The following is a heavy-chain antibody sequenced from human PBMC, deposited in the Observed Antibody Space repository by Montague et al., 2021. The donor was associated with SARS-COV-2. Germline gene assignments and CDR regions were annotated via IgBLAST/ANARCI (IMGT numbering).Heavy chain of an antibody. V-gene: IGHV3-21*01. CDR3: ARGSAYYDFWSGLLDY. CDR2: ISSSSSYI. CDR1: GFTFSSYS. J-gene: IGHJ4*02. Sequence: SLRLYCAASGFTFSSYSMNWVRQAPGKGLEWVSSISSSSSYIYYADSVKGRFTISRDSAKNSLYLQMNSLRAEDTAVYYCARGSAYYDFWSGLLDYWGQGTLVTVSS. D-gene: IGHD3-3*01.